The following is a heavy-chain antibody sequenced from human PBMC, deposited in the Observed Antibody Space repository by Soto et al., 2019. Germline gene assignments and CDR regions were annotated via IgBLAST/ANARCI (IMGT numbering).Heavy chain of an antibody. Sequence: QVQLVQSGAEVKKPGASVKVSCKASGYTFTSYDINWVRQATGQGLEWMGWMNPNSGNTGYAQKFQGRVTMTRNTSISTAYMELSSLRSDDTAVYYGARVIAGDIVAKGYNWFDPWGQGTLVTVSS. J-gene: IGHJ5*02. CDR2: MNPNSGNT. V-gene: IGHV1-8*01. CDR1: GYTFTSYD. CDR3: ARVIAGDIVAKGYNWFDP. D-gene: IGHD5-12*01.